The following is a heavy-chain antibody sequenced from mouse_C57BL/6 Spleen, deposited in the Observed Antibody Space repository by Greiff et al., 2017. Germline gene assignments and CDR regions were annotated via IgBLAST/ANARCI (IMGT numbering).Heavy chain of an antibody. J-gene: IGHJ2*01. CDR1: GYTFTSYT. D-gene: IGHD2-3*01. CDR2: INPSSGYT. CDR3: ARNGYYDDVDY. Sequence: VQVVESGAELARPGASVKMSCKASGYTFTSYTMHWVKQRPGQGLEWIGYINPSSGYTKYNQKFKDKATLTAYTSSSTAYMQLSSLTSDDSAVYYCARNGYYDDVDYWGQGTTLTVSS. V-gene: IGHV1-4*01.